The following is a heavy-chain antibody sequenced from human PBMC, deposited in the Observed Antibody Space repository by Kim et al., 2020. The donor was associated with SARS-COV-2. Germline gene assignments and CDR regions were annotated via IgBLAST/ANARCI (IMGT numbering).Heavy chain of an antibody. CDR1: GGSFSGYY. V-gene: IGHV4-34*01. CDR2: INHSGST. CDR3: ARALGYCSGGSCLGWFDP. Sequence: SETLSLTCAVYGGSFSGYYWSWIRQPPGKGLEWIGEINHSGSTNYNPSLKSRVTISVDTSKNQFSLKLSSVTAADTAVYYCARALGYCSGGSCLGWFDPWSQGTLVTVSS. J-gene: IGHJ5*02. D-gene: IGHD2-15*01.